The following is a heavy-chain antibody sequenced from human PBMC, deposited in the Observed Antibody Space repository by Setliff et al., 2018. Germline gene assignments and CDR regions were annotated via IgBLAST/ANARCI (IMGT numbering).Heavy chain of an antibody. V-gene: IGHV3-23*01. CDR2: ITGSGGGT. CDR3: AKELSMAYGND. CDR1: RFTFSVYV. Sequence: PGGYLRLSCTASRFTFSVYVMAWVRQAPGKGLEWVSSITGSGGGTYYADSVKGRFIVSRDNSKNTLYLQMNSLRVDDTAIYYCAKELSMAYGNDWGLGTLVPSPQ. J-gene: IGHJ4*02. D-gene: IGHD1-1*01.